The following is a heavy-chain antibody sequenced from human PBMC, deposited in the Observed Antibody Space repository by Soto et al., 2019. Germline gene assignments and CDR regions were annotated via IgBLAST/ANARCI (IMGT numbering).Heavy chain of an antibody. CDR3: AVSGRAGMGV. CDR2: IYHGGST. D-gene: IGHD3-10*01. Sequence: SETLSLTCVVSGGSISSGGYSWSWIRQPPGKGLEWIGYIYHGGSTYYNPSLKSRVSISIDDSKNHFSLQLNSLTAADAAVYYCAVSGRAGMGVWGQGTPGIVSS. V-gene: IGHV4-30-2*01. CDR1: GGSISSGGYS. J-gene: IGHJ6*02.